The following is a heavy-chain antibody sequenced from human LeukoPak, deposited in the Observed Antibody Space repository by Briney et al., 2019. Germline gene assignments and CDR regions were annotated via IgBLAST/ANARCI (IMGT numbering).Heavy chain of an antibody. J-gene: IGHJ6*03. D-gene: IGHD3-22*01. CDR2: LNTAGST. CDR3: AKDSAGGYYDSSGFGSYYYMDV. CDR1: GASINTAAYY. Sequence: TPSETLSLTCTVSGASINTAAYYWTWIRQPAGKGLEWIGRLNTAGSTTYNPSPKSRVTISVDTSKNQFSLKLTSMAAADTAVYYCAKDSAGGYYDSSGFGSYYYMDVWGTGTTVTVSS. V-gene: IGHV4-61*02.